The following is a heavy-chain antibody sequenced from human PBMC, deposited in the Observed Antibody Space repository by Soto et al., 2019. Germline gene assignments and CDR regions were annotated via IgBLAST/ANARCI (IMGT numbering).Heavy chain of an antibody. CDR3: ALWGYYYDSSGYYPTIYFDY. CDR2: IIPIFGTA. Sequence: SVKVSRKASGGTFSSYAISWVRQAPGQGREWMGGIIPIFGTANYAQKFQGRVTITADESTSTAYMELSSLRSEDAAVYYCALWGYYYDSSGYYPTIYFDYWGQGTLVTVSS. V-gene: IGHV1-69*13. D-gene: IGHD3-22*01. CDR1: GGTFSSYA. J-gene: IGHJ4*02.